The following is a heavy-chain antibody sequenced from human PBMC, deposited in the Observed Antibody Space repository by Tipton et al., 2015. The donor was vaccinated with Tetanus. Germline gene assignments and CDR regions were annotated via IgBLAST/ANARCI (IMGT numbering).Heavy chain of an antibody. CDR2: IYTSGST. Sequence: ILSLTCSVSGGSVNLYFWSWIRQPAGKGLEWIGHIYTSGSTNYNPSLKSRVTMSVDTSKNQFSLKLSSVTAADTAVYYCASHYGSGSDDAFDIWGQGTMVTVSS. D-gene: IGHD3-10*01. CDR3: ASHYGSGSDDAFDI. CDR1: GGSVNLYF. J-gene: IGHJ3*02. V-gene: IGHV4-4*07.